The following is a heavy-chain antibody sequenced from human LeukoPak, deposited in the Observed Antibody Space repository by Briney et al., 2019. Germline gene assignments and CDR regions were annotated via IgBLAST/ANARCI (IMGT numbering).Heavy chain of an antibody. D-gene: IGHD1-26*01. CDR1: GFTFSSYA. Sequence: GGSLRLSCAASGFTFSSYAMSWVRQAPGKGLEWVSAISGSGGSTYYADSVKGRFTISRDNSKNTLYLQMNSLRAEDTAVYYCARPPYSLDTFDYWGQGTLVTVSS. CDR3: ARPPYSLDTFDY. J-gene: IGHJ4*02. V-gene: IGHV3-23*01. CDR2: ISGSGGST.